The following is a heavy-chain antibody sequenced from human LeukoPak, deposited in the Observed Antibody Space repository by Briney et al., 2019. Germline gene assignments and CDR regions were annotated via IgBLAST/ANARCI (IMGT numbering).Heavy chain of an antibody. Sequence: GGSLRLSCAASGSTFSTSWMHWVRQGPGKGPVWVSRMNSDGRTIDYADSVKGRFIISRDNAKNTLYLQMNSLRAEDTAVYYCSRAGSYRFDYWGQGTLVTVSS. D-gene: IGHD3-16*02. J-gene: IGHJ4*02. CDR3: SRAGSYRFDY. V-gene: IGHV3-74*01. CDR2: MNSDGRTI. CDR1: GSTFSTSW.